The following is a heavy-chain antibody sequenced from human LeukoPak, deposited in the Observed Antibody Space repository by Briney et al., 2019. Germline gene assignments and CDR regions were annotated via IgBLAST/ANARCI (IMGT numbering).Heavy chain of an antibody. Sequence: PGGSLRLSCAASGFTFSSYAMHWVRQAPGKGLEWVAVISYDESNKYYADSVKGRFTISRDNSKNTLYLQMNSLRAEDTAVYYCARDGVDIVVVPAALYYYYYMDVWGKGTTVTVSS. D-gene: IGHD2-2*03. J-gene: IGHJ6*03. CDR1: GFTFSSYA. CDR3: ARDGVDIVVVPAALYYYYYMDV. V-gene: IGHV3-30-3*01. CDR2: ISYDESNK.